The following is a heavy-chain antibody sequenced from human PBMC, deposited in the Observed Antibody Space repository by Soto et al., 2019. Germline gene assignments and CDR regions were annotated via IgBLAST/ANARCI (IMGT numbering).Heavy chain of an antibody. D-gene: IGHD3-3*01. V-gene: IGHV4-59*01. J-gene: IGHJ5*02. Sequence: SETLSLTCTVSGGSISSYYWSWIRQPPGKGLEWIGYIYYSGSTNYNPSLKSRVTISVDTSKNQFSLKLSSVTAADTAVYYCARDAAFGVARGNWFDPWGQGTLVTVSS. CDR2: IYYSGST. CDR3: ARDAAFGVARGNWFDP. CDR1: GGSISSYY.